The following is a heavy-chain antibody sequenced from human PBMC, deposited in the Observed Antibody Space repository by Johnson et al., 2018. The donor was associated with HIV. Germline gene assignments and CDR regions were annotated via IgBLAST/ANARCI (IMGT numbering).Heavy chain of an antibody. CDR1: GFTFSSYW. Sequence: QVQLVESGGGLVQPGGSLRLSCAASGFTFSSYWMSWVRQAPGKGLEWVAVISYDGSNKYYADSVKGRFTISRDNSKNTLYLQMNRLRAEDTAVYYCAREWLYGFDIWGQGTMVTVSS. V-gene: IGHV3-30*14. CDR3: AREWLYGFDI. CDR2: ISYDGSNK. J-gene: IGHJ3*02. D-gene: IGHD5-24*01.